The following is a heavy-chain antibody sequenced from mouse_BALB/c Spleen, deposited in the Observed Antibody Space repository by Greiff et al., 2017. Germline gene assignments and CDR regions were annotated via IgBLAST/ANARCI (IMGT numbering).Heavy chain of an antibody. CDR3: ARKGKIYYGYDDAMDY. CDR1: GYSFNGYN. D-gene: IGHD2-2*01. CDR2: IDPYYGGT. J-gene: IGHJ4*01. V-gene: IGHV1-39*01. Sequence: EVQLQQSGPELEKPGASVKISCKASGYSFNGYNMNWVKQSNGKRLEWIGNIDPYYGGTSYNQKFKGKATLTVDKSSSTAYMQLKSLTSEDSAVYYCARKGKIYYGYDDAMDYWGQGTSVTVSS.